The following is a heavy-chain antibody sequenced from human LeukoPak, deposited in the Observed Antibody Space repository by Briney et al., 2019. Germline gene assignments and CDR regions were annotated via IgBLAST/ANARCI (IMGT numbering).Heavy chain of an antibody. CDR2: ISSSGSTI. CDR1: GFTFSSYE. Sequence: PGGSLRLSCAASGFTFSSYEMNWVRQAPGKGLEWVSHISSSGSTIYYTDSVKGRFTISRDNSKNLLYLQMNSLRAEDTAIYYCAREGPLDYWGQGTLVTVSS. J-gene: IGHJ4*02. CDR3: AREGPLDY. V-gene: IGHV3-48*03.